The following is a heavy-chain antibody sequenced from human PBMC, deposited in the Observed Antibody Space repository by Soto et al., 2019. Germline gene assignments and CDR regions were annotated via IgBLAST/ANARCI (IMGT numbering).Heavy chain of an antibody. V-gene: IGHV1-18*01. J-gene: IGHJ6*02. D-gene: IGHD2-2*01. CDR1: GYTFTSYG. CDR2: ISAYNGNT. Sequence: QVQLVQSGAEVKKPGASVKVSCKASGYTFTSYGISWVRQAPGQGLEWMGWISAYNGNTNYAQKLQGRVTMTTDTSTSTACMELRSLRSDDTAVYYCARDRVVVPAAKYYYYYGMDVWGQGTTVTVSS. CDR3: ARDRVVVPAAKYYYYYGMDV.